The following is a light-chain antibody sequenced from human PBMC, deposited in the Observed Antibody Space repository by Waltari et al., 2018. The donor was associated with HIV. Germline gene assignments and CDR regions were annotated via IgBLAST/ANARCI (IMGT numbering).Light chain of an antibody. J-gene: IGKJ1*01. CDR2: AST. CDR1: QGIRND. CDR3: LQDFEYPWT. Sequence: AVQMTQSLSSASGSLGGRVTISCRASQGIRNDLSWFQMKPGGAPKLLIYASTILQTGVPPRFSGSASGTDFTLTISNLQSEDFATYFCLQDFEYPWTFGQGTTVE. V-gene: IGKV1-6*02.